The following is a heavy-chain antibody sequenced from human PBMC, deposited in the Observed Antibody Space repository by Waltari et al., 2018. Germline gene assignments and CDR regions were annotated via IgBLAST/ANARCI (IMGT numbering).Heavy chain of an antibody. CDR1: GFTFSRYG. CDR2: IWYDGSNK. V-gene: IGHV3-33*06. D-gene: IGHD4-17*01. J-gene: IGHJ4*02. Sequence: QVQLVESGGGVVQPGRSLRLSCAASGFTFSRYGMHWVRRAPGKGLEWVAVIWYDGSNKYYADSVKGRFTISRDNSKNTLYLQMNSLRAEDTAVYYCAKGGANYGPGFDYWGQGTLVTVSS. CDR3: AKGGANYGPGFDY.